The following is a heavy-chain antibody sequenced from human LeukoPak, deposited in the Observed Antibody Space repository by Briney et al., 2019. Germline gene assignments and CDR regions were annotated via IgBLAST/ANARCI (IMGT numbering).Heavy chain of an antibody. CDR2: ISSSSNYI. CDR3: ARRGWGRGSGWPTDAFDI. CDR1: GFSFSSYT. J-gene: IGHJ3*02. D-gene: IGHD6-19*01. V-gene: IGHV3-21*01. Sequence: GGSLRLSCAASGFSFSSYTMNWVRQAPGKGLECVSSISSSSNYIYYADSVKGRFTISRDNANNSLYLQMNSLRAEDTAIYYCARRGWGRGSGWPTDAFDIWGQGTMVTVSS.